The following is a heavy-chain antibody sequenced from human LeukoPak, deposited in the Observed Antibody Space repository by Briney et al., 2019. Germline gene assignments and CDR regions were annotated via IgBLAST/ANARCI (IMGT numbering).Heavy chain of an antibody. V-gene: IGHV1-8*01. Sequence: AXVKVSCKASGYTFTSYDINWVRQAAGQGLEWMGWMNPNRGNTVCAKKFQGRVTMTRNTSINKAYMELSSLRSEDTAVYYCARPDSSGPFGAFDIWGQGTVVTVSS. D-gene: IGHD6-19*01. CDR1: GYTFTSYD. J-gene: IGHJ3*02. CDR3: ARPDSSGPFGAFDI. CDR2: MNPNRGNT.